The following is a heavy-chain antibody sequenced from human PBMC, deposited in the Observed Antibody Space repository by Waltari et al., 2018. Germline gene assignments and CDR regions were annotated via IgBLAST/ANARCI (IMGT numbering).Heavy chain of an antibody. CDR3: ARDLGDSFDL. Sequence: QVQLVESGGDVVQPGRSLRLSCEASGFPFNSYTMHWVRQPPGQGLEWVALVLYDGTNEKYAGSVKGRFTVSRDNSKNTLFLQMNNMRPGDTAIYYCARDLGDSFDLWGQGTTVTVSS. CDR1: GFPFNSYT. D-gene: IGHD3-16*01. V-gene: IGHV3-30*03. J-gene: IGHJ3*01. CDR2: VLYDGTNE.